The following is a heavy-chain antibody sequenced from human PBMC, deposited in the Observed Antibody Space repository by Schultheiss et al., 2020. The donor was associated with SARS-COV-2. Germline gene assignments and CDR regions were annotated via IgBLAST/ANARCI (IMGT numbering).Heavy chain of an antibody. J-gene: IGHJ4*02. CDR2: INSDGSST. CDR3: TTVWFGYYDSSGYPISPF. Sequence: GGSLRLSCAASGFTFSSYWMHWVRQAPGKGLVWVSRINSDGSSTSYADSVKGRFTISRDNSKNTLYLQMNSLKTEDTAVYYCTTVWFGYYDSSGYPISPFWGQGTLVTVSS. CDR1: GFTFSSYW. V-gene: IGHV3-74*01. D-gene: IGHD3-22*01.